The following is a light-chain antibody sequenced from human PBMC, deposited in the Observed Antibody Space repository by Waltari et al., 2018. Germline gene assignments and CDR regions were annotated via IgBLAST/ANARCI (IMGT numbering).Light chain of an antibody. J-gene: IGKJ3*01. CDR3: QQYNNWLFT. CDR1: QSVSSN. CDR2: GAS. V-gene: IGKV3-15*01. Sequence: EKVMTQSPATLSVSPGERATLSCRASQSVSSNLAWYQQKPGQAPRLLIYGASTRATGIPARFSGSGSGTEFTLTISSLQSEDFAVYYCQQYNNWLFTFGPGTKVDIK.